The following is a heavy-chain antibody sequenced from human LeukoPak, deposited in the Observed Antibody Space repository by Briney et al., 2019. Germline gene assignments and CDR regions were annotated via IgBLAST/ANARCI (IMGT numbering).Heavy chain of an antibody. CDR1: GFTFSSYG. V-gene: IGHV3-30*02. D-gene: IGHD2-15*01. Sequence: GGSLRLSCAASGFTFSSYGMHWVRQAPGKGLEWVAFIRYDGSNKYYADSVKGRFTISRDNSKNTLYLQMNSLRAEDTAVYYCAKARGYCSDGSCYYFDYWGQGKLVTVSS. CDR2: IRYDGSNK. CDR3: AKARGYCSDGSCYYFDY. J-gene: IGHJ4*02.